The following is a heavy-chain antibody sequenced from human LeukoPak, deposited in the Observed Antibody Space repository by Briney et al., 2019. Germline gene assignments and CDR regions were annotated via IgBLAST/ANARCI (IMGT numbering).Heavy chain of an antibody. V-gene: IGHV4-61*01. CDR1: GGSVSSGSYY. J-gene: IGHJ4*02. CDR2: IYYSGST. D-gene: IGHD1-26*01. CDR3: ARGYSGSYGRFDY. Sequence: SETLSLTCTVSGGSVSSGSYYWSWIRQPPGKGLEWIGYIYYSGSTNYNPSLKSRVTISVDTSKNQFSLKLSSVTAADTAVYYCARGYSGSYGRFDYWGQGTLVTVSS.